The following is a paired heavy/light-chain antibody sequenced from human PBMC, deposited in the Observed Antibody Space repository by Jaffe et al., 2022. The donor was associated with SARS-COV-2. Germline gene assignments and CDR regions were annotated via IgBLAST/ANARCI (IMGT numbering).Heavy chain of an antibody. CDR2: ISAYSGNT. Sequence: QVQLVQSGAEVKKPGASVKVSCKASGYTFTSYGITWVRQAPGQGLEWMGWISAYSGNTNYAQMLQGRVAMTTDTSTSIAYMELRSLRSDDTAVYYCARSLKYSYGSALNWGQGTLVTVSS. CDR1: GYTFTSYG. V-gene: IGHV1-18*01. D-gene: IGHD5-18*01. J-gene: IGHJ4*02. CDR3: ARSLKYSYGSALN.
Light chain of an antibody. Sequence: QSALTQPPSASGSPGQSVTISCAGTSSDIGNYNYVSWYQQHPGKAPKLMIYEVTKRPSGVPDRFSGSKSGNAASLTVSGLQAEDEADYYCSSYAGSNNFWVFGGGTKLTVL. CDR3: SSYAGSNNFWV. CDR1: SSDIGNYNY. J-gene: IGLJ3*02. CDR2: EVT. V-gene: IGLV2-8*01.